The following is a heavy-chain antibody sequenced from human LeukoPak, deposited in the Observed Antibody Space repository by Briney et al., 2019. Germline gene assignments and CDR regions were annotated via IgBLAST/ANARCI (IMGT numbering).Heavy chain of an antibody. D-gene: IGHD6-19*01. J-gene: IGHJ4*02. CDR2: INHSGST. V-gene: IGHV4-34*01. CDR3: ARQTQSSGLEY. CDR1: GGSFSSYY. Sequence: SETLSLTCGVYGGSFSSYYWSWIRQPPGKGLEWIGQINHSGSTNYNPSPKSRVTISIDTTKNQFSLHLRSVTAEDTAVYYCARQTQSSGLEYWGQGTLVTVSS.